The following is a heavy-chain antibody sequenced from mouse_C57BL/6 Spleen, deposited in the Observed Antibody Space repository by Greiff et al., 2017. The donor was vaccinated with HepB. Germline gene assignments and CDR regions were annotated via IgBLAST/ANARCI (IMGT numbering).Heavy chain of an antibody. Sequence: QVQLQQPGTELVKPGASVKLSCKASGYTFTSYWMHWVKQRPGQGLEWIGNINPSNGGTNYNEKFKSKATLTVDKSSSTAYMQLSSLTSEDSAVYYCARGGLTRGYYYAMDYWGQGTSVTVSS. CDR3: ARGGLTRGYYYAMDY. D-gene: IGHD1-1*01. CDR2: INPSNGGT. V-gene: IGHV1-53*01. CDR1: GYTFTSYW. J-gene: IGHJ4*01.